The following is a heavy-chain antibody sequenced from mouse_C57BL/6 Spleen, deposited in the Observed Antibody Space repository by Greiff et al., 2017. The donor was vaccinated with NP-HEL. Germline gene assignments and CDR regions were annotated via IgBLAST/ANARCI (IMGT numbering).Heavy chain of an antibody. J-gene: IGHJ1*03. Sequence: QVQLQQSGAELVRPGTSVKVSCKASGYAFTNYLIEWVKQRPGQGLEWIGVINPGSGGTNYNEKFKGKATLTADKSSSTAYMQLSSLTSEDSAVYFCARYRWDDWYFDVWGTGTTVTVSS. CDR3: ARYRWDDWYFDV. D-gene: IGHD2-14*01. CDR1: GYAFTNYL. V-gene: IGHV1-54*01. CDR2: INPGSGGT.